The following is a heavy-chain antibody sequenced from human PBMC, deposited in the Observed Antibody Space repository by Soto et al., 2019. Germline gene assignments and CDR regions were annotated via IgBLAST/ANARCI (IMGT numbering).Heavy chain of an antibody. Sequence: EVQLVESGGGLVQPGGSLRLSCAASGFTFSSDWMHWVRQAPGKGLVWVSRINRDGSSTSYADSVKGRFTVSRDNAKNTLYLQMNSLRAEYTAVYYCASVIPLGYWGQGTLVTVSS. CDR1: GFTFSSDW. D-gene: IGHD3-16*02. CDR3: ASVIPLGY. J-gene: IGHJ4*02. V-gene: IGHV3-74*01. CDR2: INRDGSST.